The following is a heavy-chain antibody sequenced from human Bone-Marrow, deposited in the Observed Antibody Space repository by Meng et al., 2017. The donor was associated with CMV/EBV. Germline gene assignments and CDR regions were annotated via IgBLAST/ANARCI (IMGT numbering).Heavy chain of an antibody. CDR3: LTVTVAGKGGC. V-gene: IGHV3-74*01. CDR2: ITGDGSYT. CDR1: GFNVSDYW. Sequence: SCAASGFNVSDYWMHWVRQAPGKGLVWVSHITGDGSYTHYADSVKGRFSISTDNAKNTLFLQMNSLTVDDTAMYYCLTVTVAGKGGCRGQGTLVTVSS. J-gene: IGHJ4*02. D-gene: IGHD6-19*01.